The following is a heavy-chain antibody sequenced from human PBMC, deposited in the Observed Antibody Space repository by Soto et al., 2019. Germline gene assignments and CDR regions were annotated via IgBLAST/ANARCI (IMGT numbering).Heavy chain of an antibody. CDR3: ARDCERWLQLPWYFDL. J-gene: IGHJ2*01. CDR1: GYTFTSYG. CDR2: ISAYNGNT. D-gene: IGHD5-12*01. V-gene: IGHV1-18*01. Sequence: QVQLVQSGAEVKKPGASVKVSCKASGYTFTSYGISWVRQAPGQGLEWMGWISAYNGNTNYAQKLQGRATMTTDTSTSTAYMELRSLRSDDTAVDYCARDCERWLQLPWYFDLWGRGTLVTVSS.